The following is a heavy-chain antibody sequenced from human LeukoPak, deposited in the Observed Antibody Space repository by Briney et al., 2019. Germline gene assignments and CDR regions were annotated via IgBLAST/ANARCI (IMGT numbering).Heavy chain of an antibody. D-gene: IGHD5-24*01. CDR1: GYTFTSYG. CDR3: ARGGAKGYNYFDY. CDR2: INPNSGGT. V-gene: IGHV1-2*02. J-gene: IGHJ4*02. Sequence: ASVKVSCKASGYTFTSYGISWVRQAPGQGLEWMGWINPNSGGTNYAQKFQGRVTMTRDTSISTAYMDLSRLTSDDTAVYYCARGGAKGYNYFDYWGQGTLVTVSS.